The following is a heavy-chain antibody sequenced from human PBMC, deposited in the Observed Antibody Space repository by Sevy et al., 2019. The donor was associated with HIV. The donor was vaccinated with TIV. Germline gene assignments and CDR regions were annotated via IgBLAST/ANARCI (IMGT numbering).Heavy chain of an antibody. CDR1: GFTFSSYG. D-gene: IGHD3-10*01. V-gene: IGHV3-33*06. CDR3: AKPGAWFGESPDAFDI. Sequence: GGSLRLSCAASGFTFSSYGMYWVRQAPGKGLEWVAVIGYDGSNKYYADSVKGRFTISRDNSKNTLYLQMNSLRAEDTAVYYCAKPGAWFGESPDAFDIWGQGTMVTVSS. CDR2: IGYDGSNK. J-gene: IGHJ3*02.